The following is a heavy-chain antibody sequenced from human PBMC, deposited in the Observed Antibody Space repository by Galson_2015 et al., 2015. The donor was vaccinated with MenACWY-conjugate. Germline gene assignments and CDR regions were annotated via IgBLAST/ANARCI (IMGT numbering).Heavy chain of an antibody. D-gene: IGHD2-21*02. CDR1: RVAFIDYA. V-gene: IGHV3-23*01. J-gene: IGHJ4*02. CDR3: ARTASSSPRSGFDY. Sequence: SLRLSCAASRVAFIDYALTWVRQAPGKGLEWVSSISGGDGSQIYSEYVKGRFTVSREKSKNTLYLQMDSLRVEDTAIYYCARTASSSPRSGFDYWGQGTLVTVSS. CDR2: ISGGDGSQ.